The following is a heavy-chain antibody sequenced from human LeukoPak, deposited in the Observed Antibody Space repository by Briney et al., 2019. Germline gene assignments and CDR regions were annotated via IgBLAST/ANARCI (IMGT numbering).Heavy chain of an antibody. CDR3: ARSYGSGSYSYYYYYGMDV. CDR2: ISSSSSYI. J-gene: IGHJ6*04. Sequence: GGSLRLSCAASGFTFSSYSMNWVRQAPGKGLEWVSSISSSSSYIHYADSLKGRFTISRDNAKNSLYLQVNSLRAEDTAVYYCARSYGSGSYSYYYYYGMDVWGEGTTVTVSS. V-gene: IGHV3-21*06. D-gene: IGHD3-10*01. CDR1: GFTFSSYS.